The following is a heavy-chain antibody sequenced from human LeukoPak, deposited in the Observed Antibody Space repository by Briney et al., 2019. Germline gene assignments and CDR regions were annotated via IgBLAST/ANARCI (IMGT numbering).Heavy chain of an antibody. CDR3: SRQIRATTDYFDY. CDR1: GFTFSSYE. D-gene: IGHD5-12*01. Sequence: GGSLRLSCAASGFTFSSYEMNWVRQAPGKGLEWVSYISSSGNTIYYADSVKGRFTISRDNAKNSLFLQMNSLKTEDTAVYYCSRQIRATTDYFDYWGQGTLVTVSS. CDR2: ISSSGNTI. J-gene: IGHJ4*02. V-gene: IGHV3-48*03.